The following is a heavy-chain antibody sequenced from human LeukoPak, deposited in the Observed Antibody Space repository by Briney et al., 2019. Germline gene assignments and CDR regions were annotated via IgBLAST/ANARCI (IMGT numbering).Heavy chain of an antibody. J-gene: IGHJ5*02. V-gene: IGHV1-69*01. CDR2: IIPIFGTA. CDR1: GGTFSSYA. CDR3: ARDWVAQGNWFDP. Sequence: SVKVSCKASGGTFSSYAISWVRRAPGQGLEWMGGIIPIFGTANYAQKFQGRVTITADESTSTAYMELSSLRSEDTAVYYCARDWVAQGNWFDPWGQGTLVTVSS. D-gene: IGHD3-16*01.